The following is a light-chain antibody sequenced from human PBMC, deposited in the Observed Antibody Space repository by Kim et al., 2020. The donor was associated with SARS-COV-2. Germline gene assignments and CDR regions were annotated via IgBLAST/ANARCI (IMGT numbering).Light chain of an antibody. J-gene: IGKJ1*01. V-gene: IGKV1-6*01. Sequence: AAVENSVSITCRVSQDFRNDLGWYQHKSGQAPKVLIYGASTLQSGVPSRFSGSGSGTDFTLTISSLQPEDSATYYCLQDYSYPRTFGQGTKVDIK. CDR1: QDFRND. CDR3: LQDYSYPRT. CDR2: GAS.